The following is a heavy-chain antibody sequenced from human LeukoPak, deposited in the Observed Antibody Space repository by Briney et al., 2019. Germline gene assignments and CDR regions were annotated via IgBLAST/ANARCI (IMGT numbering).Heavy chain of an antibody. D-gene: IGHD1-26*01. Sequence: GGSLRLSCAASGFTFSSCAMTWVRQAPGKGLEWVSSISGSGATTYYADSVKGRFTISRDNSNNTVYLQMNSLRAEDTAVYYCAKDQSRVGASDPFDYWGEGMQVGVSS. CDR3: AKDQSRVGASDPFDY. CDR2: ISGSGATT. J-gene: IGHJ4*02. V-gene: IGHV3-23*01. CDR1: GFTFSSCA.